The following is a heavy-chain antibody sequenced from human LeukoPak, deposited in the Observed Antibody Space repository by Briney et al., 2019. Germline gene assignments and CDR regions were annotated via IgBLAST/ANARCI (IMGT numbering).Heavy chain of an antibody. CDR1: GYTFTSYD. D-gene: IGHD3-16*02. J-gene: IGHJ4*02. Sequence: ASVKVSCKASGYTFTSYDINWVRQATGQGLEWMGWMNPNSGDTGYAQKFQGRVTMTTDTSTSTAYMELRSLRSDDTAVYYCARGSSFPVNWGQGTLVTVSS. CDR3: ARGSSFPVN. CDR2: MNPNSGDT. V-gene: IGHV1-8*01.